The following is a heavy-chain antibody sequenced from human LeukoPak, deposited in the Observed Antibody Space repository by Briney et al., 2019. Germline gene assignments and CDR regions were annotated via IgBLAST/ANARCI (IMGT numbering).Heavy chain of an antibody. CDR1: GFTFSSYD. V-gene: IGHV3-33*06. Sequence: GGSLRLSCAASGFTFSSYDMNWVRQAPGKGLEWVAVIWYDGSNKYYADSVKGRFTISRDNSKNTLYLQMNSLRAEDTAVYYCAKFVNYGNYYYYYYMDVWGKGTTVTVSS. CDR3: AKFVNYGNYYYYYYMDV. CDR2: IWYDGSNK. J-gene: IGHJ6*03. D-gene: IGHD3-10*01.